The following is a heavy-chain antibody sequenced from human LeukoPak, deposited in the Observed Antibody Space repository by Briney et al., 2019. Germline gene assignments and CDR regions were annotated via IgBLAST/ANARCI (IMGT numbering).Heavy chain of an antibody. CDR2: INHSVST. V-gene: IGHV4-34*01. D-gene: IGHD5-18*01. CDR3: ARGWIQLWFRY. J-gene: IGHJ4*02. CDR1: GGSFSGYY. Sequence: PSETLSLTCAVYGGSFSGYYWSWIRQPPRKGLEWIGEINHSVSTNYNPSLKSRVTISVDTSKNQFSLKLSSVTAADTAVYYCARGWIQLWFRYWGQGTLVTVSS.